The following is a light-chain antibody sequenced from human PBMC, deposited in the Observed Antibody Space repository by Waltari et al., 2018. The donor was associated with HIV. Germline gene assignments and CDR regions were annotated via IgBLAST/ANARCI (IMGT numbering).Light chain of an antibody. CDR2: GAS. Sequence: EIVLTQSPGTLSLSPGERATLSCRASQSVSSNDLAWYQQKPGQAPRLLIYGASNRATGIPDRFSGSGYGTDFTLTISRLEPEDFAVYYCQQYGSSPPYTFGQGTKLEIK. CDR1: QSVSSND. J-gene: IGKJ2*01. CDR3: QQYGSSPPYT. V-gene: IGKV3-20*01.